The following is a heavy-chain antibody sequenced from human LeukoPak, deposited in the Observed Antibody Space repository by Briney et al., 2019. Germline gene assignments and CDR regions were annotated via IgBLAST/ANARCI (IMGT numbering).Heavy chain of an antibody. Sequence: GGSLRLSCAASGFTVSSNYMSWVRQAPGKGLEWASVIYSGGSTYYADSVKGRFTISRDNSKNTLYLQMNSLRAEDTAVYYCARDIVVVPAAMGYGLNYYYGMDVWGQGTTVTVSS. CDR1: GFTVSSNY. J-gene: IGHJ6*02. V-gene: IGHV3-53*01. CDR3: ARDIVVVPAAMGYGLNYYYGMDV. CDR2: IYSGGST. D-gene: IGHD2-2*01.